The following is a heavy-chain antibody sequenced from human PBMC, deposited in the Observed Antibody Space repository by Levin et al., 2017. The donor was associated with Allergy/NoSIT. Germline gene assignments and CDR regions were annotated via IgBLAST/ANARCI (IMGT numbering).Heavy chain of an antibody. Sequence: KASETLSLTCTVSGGSISDSTYYWGWIRQPPGKGLEWIATIYYSGTTYYNPSLQSRVTISADTSKNQFSLKLSSVTAADTAVYYCARATSGWWGGVDYWGQGTLVTVSS. CDR2: IYYSGTT. CDR1: GGSISDSTYY. V-gene: IGHV4-39*01. D-gene: IGHD6-19*01. CDR3: ARATSGWWGGVDY. J-gene: IGHJ4*02.